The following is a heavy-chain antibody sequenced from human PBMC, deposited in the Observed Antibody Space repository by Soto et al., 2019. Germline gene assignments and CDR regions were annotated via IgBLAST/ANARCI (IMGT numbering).Heavy chain of an antibody. CDR1: GYSFTSYW. CDR2: IDPSDSYT. Sequence: GESLKISCKGSGYSFTSYWISWVRQMPGKGLEWMGRIDPSDSYTNYSPSFQGHVTISADKSISTAYLQWSSLKASDTAMYYCARLSRCNDCLYYYYGMDVWGQGTTVTVSS. D-gene: IGHD2-21*01. CDR3: ARLSRCNDCLYYYYGMDV. J-gene: IGHJ6*02. V-gene: IGHV5-10-1*01.